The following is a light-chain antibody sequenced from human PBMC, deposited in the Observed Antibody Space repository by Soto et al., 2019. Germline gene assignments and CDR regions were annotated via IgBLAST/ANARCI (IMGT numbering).Light chain of an antibody. V-gene: IGKV3-20*01. CDR2: DTT. CDR1: QSVGGSS. J-gene: IGKJ1*01. Sequence: ETVLTQSPGTLPLSPRERATVSCRASQSVGGSSLAWYQQRPGQAPRLLIYDTTKRATDIPDRFSGSGSGTDFTNTISRLELEDFAVYYCQQYQNSPRTFGQGTNVEVK. CDR3: QQYQNSPRT.